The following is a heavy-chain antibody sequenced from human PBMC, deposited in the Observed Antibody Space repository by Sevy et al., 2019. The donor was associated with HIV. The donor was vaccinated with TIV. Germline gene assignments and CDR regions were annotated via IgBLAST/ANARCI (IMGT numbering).Heavy chain of an antibody. CDR2: FDPEDGER. Sequence: ASVKVSCKVSGYTLTQLSMHWVRQAPGKGLEWMGSFDPEDGERSYAQKFQGRITMTEDTSTDTAYMDLSSLKSEDTAVYYCATTREYYQGKSGYFDYWGQGALVTVSS. D-gene: IGHD2-15*01. J-gene: IGHJ4*02. CDR3: ATTREYYQGKSGYFDY. V-gene: IGHV1-24*01. CDR1: GYTLTQLS.